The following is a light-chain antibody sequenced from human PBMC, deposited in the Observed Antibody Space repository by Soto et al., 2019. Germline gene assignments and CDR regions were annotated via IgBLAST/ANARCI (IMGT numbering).Light chain of an antibody. Sequence: DIQLTQSPSFLSASVGDRVTITCRASQGLRSDLAWYQQKPGKATKLLSYAASTLQSGVPSRFSGSGSGTEFNLTISSLQPEDFATYYCQQLNSYPITFGQGTRLEIK. J-gene: IGKJ5*01. V-gene: IGKV1-9*01. CDR3: QQLNSYPIT. CDR1: QGLRSD. CDR2: AAS.